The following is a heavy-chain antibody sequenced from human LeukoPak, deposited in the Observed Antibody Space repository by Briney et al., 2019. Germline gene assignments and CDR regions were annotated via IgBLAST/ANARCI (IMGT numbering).Heavy chain of an antibody. D-gene: IGHD1-26*01. J-gene: IGHJ4*02. V-gene: IGHV4-59*08. Sequence: SETLSLTCTASGDSISSYYWSWIRQPPGKGLEWIGYIYYTGSTNYNPSLKSRVTISVDTSKNQFSLKLSSVTAADTAVYYCASNHYNGNYLYYFDYWGQGTLVTVSS. CDR3: ASNHYNGNYLYYFDY. CDR1: GDSISSYY. CDR2: IYYTGST.